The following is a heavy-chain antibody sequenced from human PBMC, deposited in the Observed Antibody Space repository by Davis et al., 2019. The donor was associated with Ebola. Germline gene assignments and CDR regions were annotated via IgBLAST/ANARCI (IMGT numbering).Heavy chain of an antibody. V-gene: IGHV3-7*01. Sequence: GESLKISCAASGFTFSSYWMSWVRQAPGKGLEWVANIKQDGSEKYYADSVKGRFTISRDNSKNTLYLQMNSLRAEDTAVYYCAKGLDIVVVVAATPGGWGQGTLVTVSS. CDR3: AKGLDIVVVVAATPGG. CDR1: GFTFSSYW. CDR2: IKQDGSEK. D-gene: IGHD2-15*01. J-gene: IGHJ4*02.